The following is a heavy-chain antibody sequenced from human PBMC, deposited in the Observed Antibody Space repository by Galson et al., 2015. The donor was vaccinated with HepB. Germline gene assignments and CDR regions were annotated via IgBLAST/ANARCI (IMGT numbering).Heavy chain of an antibody. CDR3: ARDYYARVGY. Sequence: SVRVSCAASGFTVSSHYMSWVRQAPGKGLEWVAVLESGGSTSYAYAVKGRFTISRNNYKKILFLQVQSLRAEDTAVYYCARDYYARVGYWGQGTLVTVSS. J-gene: IGHJ4*02. CDR2: LESGGST. V-gene: IGHV3-66*01. D-gene: IGHD3-22*01. CDR1: GFTVSSHY.